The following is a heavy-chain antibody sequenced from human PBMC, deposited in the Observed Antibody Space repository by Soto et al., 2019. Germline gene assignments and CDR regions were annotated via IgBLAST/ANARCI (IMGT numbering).Heavy chain of an antibody. CDR3: ARTPHSIVATAYFDY. Sequence: ASVKVSCKASGYTFTSYGISWVRQAPGQGLEWMGWISAYNGNTNYAQKLQGRVTMTTDTSTSTAYMELRSLRSDGTAVYYCARTPHSIVATAYFDYWGQGTLVTVSS. CDR2: ISAYNGNT. CDR1: GYTFTSYG. V-gene: IGHV1-18*01. D-gene: IGHD5-12*01. J-gene: IGHJ4*02.